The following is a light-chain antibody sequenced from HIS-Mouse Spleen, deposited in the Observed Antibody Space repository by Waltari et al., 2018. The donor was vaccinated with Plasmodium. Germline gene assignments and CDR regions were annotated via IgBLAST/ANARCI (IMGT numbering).Light chain of an antibody. J-gene: IGLJ2*01. V-gene: IGLV2-14*03. CDR2: DDS. CDR1: SRDGGGYNY. Sequence: QSALTQPASVSGSPGQSITLSCTGTSRDGGGYNYVSWYQQHPGKAPKLMIYDDSTRPSGVSNRFSGSKSGNTASLTISGLQAEDEADYYCSSYTSSSTLVFGGGTKLTVL. CDR3: SSYTSSSTLV.